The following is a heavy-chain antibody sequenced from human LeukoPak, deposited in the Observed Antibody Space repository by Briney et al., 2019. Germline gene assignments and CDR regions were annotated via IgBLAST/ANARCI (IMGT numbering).Heavy chain of an antibody. CDR2: INQDGSEK. V-gene: IGHV3-7*05. CDR3: ARGDSPCDY. D-gene: IGHD3-22*01. CDR1: GFTFTRYW. Sequence: GGSLRLSCAASGFTFTRYWMSWVRQAPGKGLEWVSNINQDGSEKYFVDSVKGRFTISRDNAKSSLYLHMNSVRDEDTAVYYCARGDSPCDYWGQGTLVTVSS. J-gene: IGHJ4*02.